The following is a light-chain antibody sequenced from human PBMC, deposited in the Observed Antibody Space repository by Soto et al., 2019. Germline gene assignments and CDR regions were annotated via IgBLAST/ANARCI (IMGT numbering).Light chain of an antibody. Sequence: EIVLTQSPATLSLSPGERATLSCRASQSVSSYLAWYQQKPGQAPRLLIYDASNRATGIPARFSGSGSGTDFTLTIRTLAPEDFAVYYCQQRRNWPPTFGQGTKVDIK. J-gene: IGKJ1*01. CDR3: QQRRNWPPT. CDR1: QSVSSY. V-gene: IGKV3-11*01. CDR2: DAS.